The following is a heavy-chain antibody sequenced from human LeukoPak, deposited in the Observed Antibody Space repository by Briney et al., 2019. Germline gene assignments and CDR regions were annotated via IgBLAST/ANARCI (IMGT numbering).Heavy chain of an antibody. V-gene: IGHV3-66*01. CDR2: FYRGDST. CDR1: GFTVSNTC. J-gene: IGHJ6*02. Sequence: PGGSLRLSCAASGFTVSNTCMSWVRQAPGKGLEWVSFFYRGDSTYYADSVKGRFTISRDNSKNTVHLQMNSLRAEDTGVYYCARDGGSGTSTGNNGYYYYGMDVWGQGTTVIVSS. D-gene: IGHD3-9*01. CDR3: ARDGGSGTSTGNNGYYYYGMDV.